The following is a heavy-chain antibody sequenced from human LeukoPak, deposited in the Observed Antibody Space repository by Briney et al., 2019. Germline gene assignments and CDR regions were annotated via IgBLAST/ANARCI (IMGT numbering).Heavy chain of an antibody. CDR2: IHSGGTT. CDR3: ARDSPDGYTSGHYFYYLDV. J-gene: IGHJ6*03. CDR1: GGSLNRFY. V-gene: IGHV4-4*07. D-gene: IGHD5-18*01. Sequence: SETLSLTCTVSGGSLNRFYWAWIRQPAGRGLEWIGRIHSGGTTNYNPSLESRLTFSLDTSQNHFSLKLNSVTAADTAVYHCARDSPDGYTSGHYFYYLDVWSKGTTVTVSS.